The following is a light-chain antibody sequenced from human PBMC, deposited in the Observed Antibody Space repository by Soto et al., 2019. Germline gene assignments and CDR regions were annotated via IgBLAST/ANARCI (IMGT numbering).Light chain of an antibody. CDR3: QQYDNLPYT. CDR1: QDIRNY. V-gene: IGKV1-33*01. CDR2: DAS. Sequence: DIQMTQSPSSLSASVGDRVTITCQASQDIRNYLNWHQQKPGKAPKLLIYDASSLETGVPSRFSGSGSGTDFTFTISSLQPEDIATYYCQQYDNLPYTFGQGTKLEIK. J-gene: IGKJ2*01.